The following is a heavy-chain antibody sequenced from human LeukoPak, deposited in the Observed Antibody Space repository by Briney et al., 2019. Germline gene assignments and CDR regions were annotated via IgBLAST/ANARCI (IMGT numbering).Heavy chain of an antibody. CDR3: ARGGGSYYDFDY. CDR2: IDYRGST. CDR1: GGSISTYY. D-gene: IGHD1-26*01. V-gene: IGHV4-59*01. J-gene: IGHJ4*02. Sequence: SETLSLTCTVSGGSISTYYWSWIRQPPGKGLEWIAYIDYRGSTTYNPSLRSRVTISVDTSRNQFSLRLYSVTAADTAVYYCARGGGSYYDFDYWGQGTLVTVSS.